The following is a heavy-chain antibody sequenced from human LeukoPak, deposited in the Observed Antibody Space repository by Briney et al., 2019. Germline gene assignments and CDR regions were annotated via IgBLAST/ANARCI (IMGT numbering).Heavy chain of an antibody. CDR2: ISPYSGKT. Sequence: ASVKVSCKASGYTFISYGITWVRQAPGQGLEWMGWISPYSGKTNFQPTLQGRVTMTTATSTSTAYMELRSLRSDDTAVYYCAREGGVGPTAPPDYYSYHNDVWGRGTTVIVSS. CDR3: AREGGVGPTAPPDYYSYHNDV. V-gene: IGHV1-18*01. CDR1: GYTFISYG. J-gene: IGHJ6*03. D-gene: IGHD1-26*01.